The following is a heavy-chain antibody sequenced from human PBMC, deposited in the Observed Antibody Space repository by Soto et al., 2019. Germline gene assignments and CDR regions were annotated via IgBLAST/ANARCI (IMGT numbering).Heavy chain of an antibody. CDR3: AKSRNYYDSSGYYYDFDY. D-gene: IGHD3-22*01. CDR1: GFTFSSYA. J-gene: IGHJ4*02. Sequence: GGSLRLSCAASGFTFSSYAMSWVRQAPGKGLEWVSAISGSGGSTYYADSVKGRFTISSDNSKNTLYLQMNSLRAEDTGVYYCAKSRNYYDSSGYYYDFDYWGQGTLVTVSS. CDR2: ISGSGGST. V-gene: IGHV3-23*01.